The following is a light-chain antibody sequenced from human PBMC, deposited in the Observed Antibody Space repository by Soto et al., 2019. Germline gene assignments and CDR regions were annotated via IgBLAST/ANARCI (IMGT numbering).Light chain of an antibody. CDR1: QSVSSSY. CDR2: DAS. CDR3: QQYSSSHSIT. J-gene: IGKJ5*01. Sequence: EIVLTQSPGTLSLSPGERATLSSRASQSVSSSYLAWYQQKPRQATRLLIYDASRRANGIPDRFSGSGSGADFTLTISRLEPEDFSVYYCQQYSSSHSITFGQGTRLEIK. V-gene: IGKV3-20*01.